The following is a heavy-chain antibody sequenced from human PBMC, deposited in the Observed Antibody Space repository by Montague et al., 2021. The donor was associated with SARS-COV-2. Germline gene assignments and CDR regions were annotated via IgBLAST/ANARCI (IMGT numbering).Heavy chain of an antibody. Sequence: SETLSLTCTVAGGSISSSNYYWGWIRQPPGKGLEWIGSLFYSGSSFYNPSLKSRVTISVDTSKNHFSLKLRSVTAADTAIYYCARGYCSSTTCYRSLHYWGQGTLVAVSS. CDR3: ARGYCSSTTCYRSLHY. CDR2: LFYSGSS. D-gene: IGHD2-2*01. CDR1: GGSISSSNYY. J-gene: IGHJ4*02. V-gene: IGHV4-39*02.